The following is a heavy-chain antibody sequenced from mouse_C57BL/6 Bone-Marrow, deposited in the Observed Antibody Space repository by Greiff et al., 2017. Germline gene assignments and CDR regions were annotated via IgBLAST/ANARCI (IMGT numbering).Heavy chain of an antibody. Sequence: EVKLVESGPVLVKPGPSVKISCKASGFTFTDYYMHWVKQSHGKSLEWIGLVYPYNGGTSYNQKFKGKATLTVDTSSSTAYMELNSLTSEDSAVYYCAREDGWLLRYFDVWGTGTTVTVSS. V-gene: IGHV1-36*01. CDR1: GFTFTDYY. D-gene: IGHD2-3*01. CDR3: AREDGWLLRYFDV. J-gene: IGHJ1*03. CDR2: VYPYNGGT.